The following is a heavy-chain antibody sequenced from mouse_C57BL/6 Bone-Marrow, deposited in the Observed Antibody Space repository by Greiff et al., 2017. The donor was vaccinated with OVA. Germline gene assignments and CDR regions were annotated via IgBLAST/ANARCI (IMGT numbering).Heavy chain of an antibody. V-gene: IGHV1-55*01. Sequence: QVQLQQPGAELVKPGASVKMSCKASGYTFTSYWITWVKQRPGQGLEWIGDIYPGSGSTNYNEKFKSKATLTVDTSSSTAYMQLSSLTSEDSAVYYCAMKDYGSSYDWYFDVWGTGTTVTVSS. D-gene: IGHD1-1*01. CDR3: AMKDYGSSYDWYFDV. CDR2: IYPGSGST. J-gene: IGHJ1*03. CDR1: GYTFTSYW.